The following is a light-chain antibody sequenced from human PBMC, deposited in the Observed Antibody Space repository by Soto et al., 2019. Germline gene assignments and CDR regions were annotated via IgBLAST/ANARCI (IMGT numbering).Light chain of an antibody. CDR1: QSISDW. J-gene: IGKJ4*01. CDR2: KAS. V-gene: IGKV1-5*03. CDR3: QHYKSYPLT. Sequence: DIQMTQSPSTLSAFVGDTVTITCRASQSISDWLAWYQQKPGKAPKLLIYKASNLESGVTSRFSGSGSGTEFTLTISSLQPDDFATYYCQHYKSYPLTFGGGTKVEIK.